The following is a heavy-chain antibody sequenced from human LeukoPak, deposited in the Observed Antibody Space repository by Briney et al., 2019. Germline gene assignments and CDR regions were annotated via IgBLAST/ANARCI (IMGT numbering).Heavy chain of an antibody. D-gene: IGHD1-26*01. CDR3: TKGGSYAPLDY. CDR2: ISDSGGST. J-gene: IGHJ4*02. V-gene: IGHV3-23*01. Sequence: SGGSLRLSCTASGFIFSSSAMTWVRQAPGKGLEWVSAISDSGGSTVYADFVRGRLTISRDNSKNTLYLQMSSLRDEDTAIYYCTKGGSYAPLDYWGQGTLVTVSS. CDR1: GFIFSSSA.